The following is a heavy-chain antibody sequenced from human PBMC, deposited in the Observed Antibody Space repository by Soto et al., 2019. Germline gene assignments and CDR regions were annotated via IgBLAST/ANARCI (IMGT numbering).Heavy chain of an antibody. V-gene: IGHV1-8*01. J-gene: IGHJ3*02. Sequence: ASVKVSCKASGYTFTSYDINWVRQATGQGLEWMGWMNPNSGNTGYAQKFQGRVTMTRNTSISTAYMELSSLRSEDTAVYYCARVGSTEDAFCIWGQGTMVTVSS. CDR2: MNPNSGNT. D-gene: IGHD2-2*01. CDR1: GYTFTSYD. CDR3: ARVGSTEDAFCI.